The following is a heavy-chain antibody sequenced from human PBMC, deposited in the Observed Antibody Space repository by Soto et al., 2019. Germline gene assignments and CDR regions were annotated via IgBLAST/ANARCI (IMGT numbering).Heavy chain of an antibody. CDR2: IYDSENT. CDR1: GVSISSSSYY. D-gene: IGHD3-10*01. J-gene: IGHJ4*02. V-gene: IGHV4-39*01. CDR3: ARHGRVRGIIDYFDY. Sequence: SETLSLTCIVSGVSISSSSYYWAWIRQPPGKGLEWIGSIYDSENTFYNPSLKSRVTISADTSKNQLSLKLSSVTAADTAVYYCARHGRVRGIIDYFDYWGQGTLVTVSS.